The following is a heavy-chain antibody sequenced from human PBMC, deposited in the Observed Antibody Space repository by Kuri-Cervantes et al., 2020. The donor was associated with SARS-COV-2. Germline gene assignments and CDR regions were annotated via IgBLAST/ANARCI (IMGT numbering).Heavy chain of an antibody. V-gene: IGHV4-59*01. CDR1: GGSISSGY. D-gene: IGHD3-3*01. CDR3: ARYGTDDYLSTYFGHGSWFDP. CDR2: IYKSGST. J-gene: IGHJ5*02. Sequence: SETLSLTCLVSGGSISSGYWSWIRQPPGKGLEWIGDIYKSGSTSSNPSLKSRVTISVDTSKNQFSLSLSSLTAADTAVYFCARYGTDDYLSTYFGHGSWFDPWGHGTLVTVSS.